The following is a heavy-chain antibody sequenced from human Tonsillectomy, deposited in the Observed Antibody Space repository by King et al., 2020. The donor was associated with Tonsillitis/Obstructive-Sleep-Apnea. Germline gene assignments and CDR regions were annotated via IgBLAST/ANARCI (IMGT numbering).Heavy chain of an antibody. CDR1: RFTFSSYA. V-gene: IGHV3-30*01. CDR3: AREDGYCSGGSCYSKAFDI. Sequence: VQLVESGGGVVQPGRSLRLSCAASRFTFSSYAMHWVRQVPGKGLEWVAVISYDGGNKYNADSVKGRFTISRDNSKNTLYLQMNSLRAEDTAVYYCAREDGYCSGGSCYSKAFDIWGQGTMVTVSS. D-gene: IGHD2-15*01. J-gene: IGHJ3*02. CDR2: ISYDGGNK.